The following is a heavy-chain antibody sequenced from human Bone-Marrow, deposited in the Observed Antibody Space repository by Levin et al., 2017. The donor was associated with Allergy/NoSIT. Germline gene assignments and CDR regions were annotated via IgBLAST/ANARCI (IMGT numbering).Heavy chain of an antibody. CDR2: LSGSGDSA. J-gene: IGHJ6*02. Sequence: PGGSLRLSCAASGFTFSDYGMTWVRQAPGKGLEWVSALSGSGDSAYYADSVKGRFTISRDNSKNTLYLQMNSLRADDTGLYYCAKDGLYYYDGRAYNPYRMDVWGQGTTVTVSS. V-gene: IGHV3-23*01. CDR1: GFTFSDYG. CDR3: AKDGLYYYDGRAYNPYRMDV. D-gene: IGHD3-22*01.